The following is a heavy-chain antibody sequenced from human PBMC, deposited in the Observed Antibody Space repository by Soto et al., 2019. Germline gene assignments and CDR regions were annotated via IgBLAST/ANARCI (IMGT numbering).Heavy chain of an antibody. CDR1: GGFFSRGGSP. J-gene: IGHJ2*01. D-gene: IGHD4-17*01. V-gene: IGHV4-31*03. CDR2: IFYSGTA. Sequence: QGPLQESGPGLVKPSQTLSLTCTVSGGFFSRGGSPWHWIRQHPGQGLVWIGSIFYSGTAYYDPSRQRRVSSSVDPPRNQFATKMTSGTAADPAMYYCERGYGDYGLEGLWGRGTLGTAS. CDR3: ERGYGDYGLEGL.